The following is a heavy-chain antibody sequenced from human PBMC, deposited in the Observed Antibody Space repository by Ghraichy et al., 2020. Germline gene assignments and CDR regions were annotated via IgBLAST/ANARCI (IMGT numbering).Heavy chain of an antibody. Sequence: GGSLRLSCAASGFTFSSYGMHWVRQAPGKGLEWVAVIWYDGSNKYYADSVKGRFTISRDNSKNTLYLQMNSLRAEDTAVYYCAREAYCTNGVCYPTDFDYWGQGTLVTVSS. D-gene: IGHD2-8*01. J-gene: IGHJ4*02. CDR2: IWYDGSNK. V-gene: IGHV3-33*01. CDR1: GFTFSSYG. CDR3: AREAYCTNGVCYPTDFDY.